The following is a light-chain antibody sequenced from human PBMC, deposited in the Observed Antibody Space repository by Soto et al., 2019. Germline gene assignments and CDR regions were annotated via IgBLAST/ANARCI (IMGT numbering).Light chain of an antibody. CDR2: DAS. J-gene: IGKJ2*01. V-gene: IGKV1-5*01. CDR1: QNISVW. Sequence: DIQMTQSPSTLSASVGDGVTITCRASQNISVWLAWYQQRPGKAPKFLIYDASSLETGVPSRFSGSGSGTEFTLTIRSLQPDDFATYYCQQYESSSPTFGQGTKQEIK. CDR3: QQYESSSPT.